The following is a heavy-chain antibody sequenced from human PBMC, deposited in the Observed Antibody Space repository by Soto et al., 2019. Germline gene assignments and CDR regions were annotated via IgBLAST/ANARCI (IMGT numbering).Heavy chain of an antibody. J-gene: IGHJ4*02. CDR2: IYYSGST. V-gene: IGHV4-59*01. CDR1: GDSISSYY. CDR3: ARDTLAGHYYFDY. D-gene: IGHD6-19*01. Sequence: PETLSPTCTVSGDSISSYYWSWIRQPPGKGLEWIGYIYYSGSTNYNPSLKSRVTISVDTSKNQFSLKLSSVTAADTAVYYCARDTLAGHYYFDYWGQGTLVTVSS.